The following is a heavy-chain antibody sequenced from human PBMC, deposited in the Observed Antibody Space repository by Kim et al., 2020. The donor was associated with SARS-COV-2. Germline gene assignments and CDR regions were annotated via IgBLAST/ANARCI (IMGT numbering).Heavy chain of an antibody. CDR2: IYYSGST. Sequence: SETLSLTCTVSGGSISSGGYYWSWIRQHPGKGLEWIGYIYYSGSTYYNPSLKSRVTISVDTSKNQFSLKLSSVTAADTAVYYCAGGPMVRGVIRWFDPWGQGTLVTVSS. J-gene: IGHJ5*02. D-gene: IGHD3-10*01. CDR3: AGGPMVRGVIRWFDP. V-gene: IGHV4-31*03. CDR1: GGSISSGGYY.